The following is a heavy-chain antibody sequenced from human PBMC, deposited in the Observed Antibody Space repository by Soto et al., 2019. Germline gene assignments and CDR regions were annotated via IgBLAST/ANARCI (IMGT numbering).Heavy chain of an antibody. V-gene: IGHV3-23*01. J-gene: IGHJ4*02. CDR2: ISGSGGST. CDR1: GFTFSSYA. D-gene: IGHD6-19*01. Sequence: GGSLRLSCAASGFTFSSYAMSWVRQAPGKGLEWVSAISGSGGSTYYADSVKGRFTISRDNSKNTLYLQMNSLRAEDTAVYYCAKDLLDFGSGWYYFDYWGQGTLVTVSS. CDR3: AKDLLDFGSGWYYFDY.